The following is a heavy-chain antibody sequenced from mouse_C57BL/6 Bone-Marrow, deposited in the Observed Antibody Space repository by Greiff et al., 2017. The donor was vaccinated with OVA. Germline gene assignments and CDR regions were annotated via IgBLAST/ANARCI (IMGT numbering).Heavy chain of an antibody. D-gene: IGHD4-1*01. CDR1: EYEFPSHD. V-gene: IGHV5-2*01. CDR2: INSDGGST. Sequence: EVQVVESGGGLVQPGESLKLSCESNEYEFPSHDMSWVRKTPEQRLELVAAINSDGGSTYYPDTMESRFIFSRDNTYKTPYLQMSRLRSEDAALYYCARRLGRYWYFDVWGTGTTVTVSS. J-gene: IGHJ1*03. CDR3: ARRLGRYWYFDV.